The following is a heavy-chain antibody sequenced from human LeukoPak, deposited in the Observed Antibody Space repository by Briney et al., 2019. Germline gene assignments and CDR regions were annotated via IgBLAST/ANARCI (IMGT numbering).Heavy chain of an antibody. D-gene: IGHD3-22*01. V-gene: IGHV1-69*13. Sequence: VASVKVSCTASGGTFSSYAISWVRQAPGQGLEWMGGIIPIFGTANYAQRFQGRVTITADESTSTAYMELSSLRSEDTAVYYCARDGNTMIVVWGQGTLVTVSS. CDR3: ARDGNTMIVV. CDR2: IIPIFGTA. CDR1: GGTFSSYA. J-gene: IGHJ4*02.